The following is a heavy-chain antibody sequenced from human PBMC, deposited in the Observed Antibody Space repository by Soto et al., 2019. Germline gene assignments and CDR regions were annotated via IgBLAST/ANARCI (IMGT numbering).Heavy chain of an antibody. Sequence: VGSLRLSCVASGFTFISYWMQCLLQAPVRELVWVSEIDTDGNSRNYADSVKGRFTISRDNAKNTLYLQMNSLTAEDTAVYFCASLSAPVDFWGRGTLVTVSS. CDR2: IDTDGNSR. J-gene: IGHJ4*02. D-gene: IGHD2-2*01. CDR1: GFTFISYW. V-gene: IGHV3-74*01. CDR3: ASLSAPVDF.